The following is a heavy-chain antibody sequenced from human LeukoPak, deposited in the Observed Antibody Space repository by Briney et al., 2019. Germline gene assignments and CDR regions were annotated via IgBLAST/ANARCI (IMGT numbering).Heavy chain of an antibody. Sequence: GGSLRLSCAASGFTFSSYNMNWVRQAPGKGLEWVSSISSSSSYIYYADSVKGRFTISRDNAKKSLYLQMNSLRADDTAVYYCAREVGGFRNYYYYYMDVWGKGTTVTVSS. D-gene: IGHD1-26*01. CDR2: ISSSSSYI. J-gene: IGHJ6*03. CDR1: GFTFSSYN. V-gene: IGHV3-21*01. CDR3: AREVGGFRNYYYYYMDV.